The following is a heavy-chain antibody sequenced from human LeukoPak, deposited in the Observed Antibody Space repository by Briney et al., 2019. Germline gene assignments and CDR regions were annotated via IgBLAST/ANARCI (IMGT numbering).Heavy chain of an antibody. CDR2: IYHSGST. CDR1: GGSISSGGYS. CDR3: AREYCSGGSCYVDNA. J-gene: IGHJ4*02. Sequence: PSETLSLTCAVSGGSISSGGYSWSWIRQPPGKGLEWIGYIYHSGSTYYNPSLKSRVTISVDRSKNQFSLKLSSVTAADTAVYYCAREYCSGGSCYVDNAWGQGTLVTVSS. D-gene: IGHD2-15*01. V-gene: IGHV4-30-2*01.